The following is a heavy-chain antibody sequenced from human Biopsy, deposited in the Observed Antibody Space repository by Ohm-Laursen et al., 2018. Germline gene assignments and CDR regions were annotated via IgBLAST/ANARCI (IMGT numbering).Heavy chain of an antibody. V-gene: IGHV3-7*01. Sequence: SLRLSCSASGFTFSSNWMSWVRQAPGKGLEWMANIKQDGSEKYYVDSVKGRFTISRDNAKNSLYLQMNSLRAEDTAVYYCAREGASGHYYDSSGDFDYWGQGTLVTVSS. CDR3: AREGASGHYYDSSGDFDY. CDR2: IKQDGSEK. D-gene: IGHD3-22*01. J-gene: IGHJ4*02. CDR1: GFTFSSNW.